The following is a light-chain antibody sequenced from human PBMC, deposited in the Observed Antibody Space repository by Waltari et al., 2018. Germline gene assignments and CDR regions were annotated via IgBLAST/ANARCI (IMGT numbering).Light chain of an antibody. CDR2: DVS. V-gene: IGLV2-11*01. J-gene: IGLJ3*02. CDR3: CSYAGSYTWV. CDR1: SSDVGGYNY. Sequence: QSALTQPRSVSGSPGQSVTISCTGTSSDVGGYNYVSWYQQHPGKAPKLMIYDVSKRPSGAPDRFAGSKSSNTASLTISVLQAEDEAYYYCCSYAGSYTWVFGGGTKLTVL.